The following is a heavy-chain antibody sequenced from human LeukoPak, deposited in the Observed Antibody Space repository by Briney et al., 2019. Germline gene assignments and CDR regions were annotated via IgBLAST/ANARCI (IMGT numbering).Heavy chain of an antibody. CDR1: GYSISSGYY. D-gene: IGHD3-10*01. J-gene: IGHJ3*02. Sequence: SSETLSLTCAVSGYSISSGYYWGWSRQPPGQGLGWIGIIYNSGSTYYNPSLKSRVTISVDTSKNQFSLKLSSVTAADTAVYYCARGSYITKDAFDIWGQGTMVTVSS. CDR3: ARGSYITKDAFDI. CDR2: IYNSGST. V-gene: IGHV4-38-2*01.